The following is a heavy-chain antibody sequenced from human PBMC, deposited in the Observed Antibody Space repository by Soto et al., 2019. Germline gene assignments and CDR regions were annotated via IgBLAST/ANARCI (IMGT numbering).Heavy chain of an antibody. Sequence: GESLKISCKGSGYSFTSYWISWVRQMPGKGLEWMGRIDPSDSYTNYSPSFQGHVTISADKSISTAYLQWSSLKASDTAMYYCASSDLGYCSSTSCPTGRDVWGQGTTVTVSS. V-gene: IGHV5-10-1*01. D-gene: IGHD2-2*01. CDR3: ASSDLGYCSSTSCPTGRDV. CDR2: IDPSDSYT. CDR1: GYSFTSYW. J-gene: IGHJ6*02.